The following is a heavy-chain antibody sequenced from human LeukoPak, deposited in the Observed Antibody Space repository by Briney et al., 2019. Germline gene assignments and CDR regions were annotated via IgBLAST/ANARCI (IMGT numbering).Heavy chain of an antibody. Sequence: GGSLRLSCAASGFTFSSYGMSWVRQAPGKGLEWVSAISGSGGSTYYADSVKGRFTISRDNSKNTLYLQMDSLRAEDTAVYYCAKGGYSGYDLGVLDYWGQGTLVTVSS. V-gene: IGHV3-23*01. CDR2: ISGSGGST. CDR3: AKGGYSGYDLGVLDY. CDR1: GFTFSSYG. J-gene: IGHJ4*02. D-gene: IGHD5-12*01.